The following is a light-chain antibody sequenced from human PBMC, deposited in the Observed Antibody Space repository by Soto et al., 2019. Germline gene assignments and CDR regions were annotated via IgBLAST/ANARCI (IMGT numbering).Light chain of an antibody. V-gene: IGKV1-12*01. J-gene: IGKJ4*01. CDR2: AAS. Sequence: RMSLSPAAVSVSVGDRVTITCRASQGISSWLAWYQQKPGKAPKLLIYAASSLQSGVPSRFSGSGSGTDFTLTICSLQPEDFTTYYCQQANSLPLPFGGRTKAAIK. CDR1: QGISSW. CDR3: QQANSLPLP.